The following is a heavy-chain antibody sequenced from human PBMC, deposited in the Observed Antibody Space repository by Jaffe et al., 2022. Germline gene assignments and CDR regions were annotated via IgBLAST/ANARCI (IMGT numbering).Heavy chain of an antibody. J-gene: IGHJ4*02. CDR3: ARYYDSSGYYYSYYFDY. CDR1: GGTFSSYT. CDR2: IIPILGIA. Sequence: QVQLVQSGAEVKKPGSSVKVSCKASGGTFSSYTISWVRQAPGQGLEWMGRIIPILGIANYAQKFQGRVTITADKSTSTAYMELSSLRSEDTAVYYCARYYDSSGYYYSYYFDYWGQGTLVTVSS. V-gene: IGHV1-69*02. D-gene: IGHD3-22*01.